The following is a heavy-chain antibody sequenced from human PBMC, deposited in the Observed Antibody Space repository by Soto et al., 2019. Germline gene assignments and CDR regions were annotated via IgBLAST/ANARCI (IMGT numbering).Heavy chain of an antibody. Sequence: VQLVESGGGSVQPGGSLRLSCAASGFTFSSGYTFSSFWMSWVRQPPGKGLEWVANINKDGSEKYYMDSVKGRFTISRDNAKTALYLQMDSLGADDTAIYYCVIERRVERWFSYWGQGTLVTAPS. CDR3: VIERRVERWFSY. V-gene: IGHV3-7*03. D-gene: IGHD6-13*01. CDR2: INKDGSEK. J-gene: IGHJ4*02. CDR1: GFTFSSGYTFSSFW.